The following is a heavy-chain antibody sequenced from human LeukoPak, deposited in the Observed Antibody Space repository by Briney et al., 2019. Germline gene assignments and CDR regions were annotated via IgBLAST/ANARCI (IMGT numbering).Heavy chain of an antibody. D-gene: IGHD6-6*01. CDR1: GFTFSTYA. J-gene: IGHJ4*02. Sequence: GGSLRLSCAASGFTFSTYAMHWVRQAPGKGLEWLAIISYDGGSTSYADSVKGRFTISRDNSKNTLYLQMSSLRTEDTAVYYCAKIEGSSSYYFDYWGQGTLVTVSS. CDR3: AKIEGSSSYYFDY. CDR2: ISYDGGST. V-gene: IGHV3-30*18.